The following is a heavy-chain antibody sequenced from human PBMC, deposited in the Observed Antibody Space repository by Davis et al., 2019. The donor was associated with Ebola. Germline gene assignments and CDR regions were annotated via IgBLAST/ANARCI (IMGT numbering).Heavy chain of an antibody. Sequence: PGRSLRLSCAAPGFTFRRYGMSWVRQAPGKGLEWVSSMTYSGGRTFFADSVQGRFTVSRDYFKDTLYLQMNSLRVEDTAVYYCTRTFYSGSGTYYNPDYWGQGTLVTVSS. CDR2: MTYSGGRT. J-gene: IGHJ4*02. V-gene: IGHV3-23*01. CDR1: GFTFRRYG. CDR3: TRTFYSGSGTYYNPDY. D-gene: IGHD3-10*01.